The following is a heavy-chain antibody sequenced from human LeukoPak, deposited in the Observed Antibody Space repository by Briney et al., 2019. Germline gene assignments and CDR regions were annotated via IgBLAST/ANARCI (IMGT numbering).Heavy chain of an antibody. V-gene: IGHV3-30*03. CDR1: GFTFSSYW. CDR2: ISYDGSNK. CDR3: ARGQRYCSSTSCYVLWGNVDY. J-gene: IGHJ4*02. Sequence: PGGSLRLSCAASGFTFSSYWMSWVRQAPGKGLEWVAVISYDGSNKYYADSVKGRFTISRDNSKNTLYLQMNSLRAEDTAVYYCARGQRYCSSTSCYVLWGNVDYWGQGTLVTVSS. D-gene: IGHD2-2*01.